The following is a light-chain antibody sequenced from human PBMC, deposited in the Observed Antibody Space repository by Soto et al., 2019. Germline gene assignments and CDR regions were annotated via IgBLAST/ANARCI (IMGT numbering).Light chain of an antibody. CDR2: GAS. CDR3: QQGYSTTPIT. V-gene: IGKV1-39*01. CDR1: QSIKNY. J-gene: IGKJ4*01. Sequence: DIQMTQSPSSLSAAIGDRVTITCRASQSIKNYLNWYQHKPGAAPKLLIFGASNLESGVPSRFSGSGSGTEFTLSISSLQPEDFATYYCQQGYSTTPITFGGG.